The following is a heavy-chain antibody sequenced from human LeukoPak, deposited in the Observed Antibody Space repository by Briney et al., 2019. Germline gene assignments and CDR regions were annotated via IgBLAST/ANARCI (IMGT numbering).Heavy chain of an antibody. CDR3: ATALVQVPYYYYYGMDV. Sequence: ASVKVSCKVSGYTLTELSMHWVRQAPGKGLEWMGGFDPEDGETIYAQKFQGRVTMTEDTSTDTAYMELSSLRSEDTAVCYCATALVQVPYYYYYGMDVWGQGTTVTVSS. CDR2: FDPEDGET. J-gene: IGHJ6*02. CDR1: GYTLTELS. V-gene: IGHV1-24*01.